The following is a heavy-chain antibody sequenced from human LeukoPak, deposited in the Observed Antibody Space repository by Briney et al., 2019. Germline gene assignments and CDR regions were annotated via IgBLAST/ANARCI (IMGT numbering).Heavy chain of an antibody. CDR3: VRRTVYGDYTFDY. V-gene: IGHV5-10-1*01. J-gene: IGHJ4*02. CDR2: IDPSDSYT. CDR1: GYSFASYW. Sequence: GESLKISCKGSGYSFASYWISWVRQMPGKGLEWMGRIDPSDSYTNYSPSFQGHVTISADKSISTAYLQWSSLKASDTAMYYCVRRTVYGDYTFDYWGQGTLVTVSS. D-gene: IGHD4-17*01.